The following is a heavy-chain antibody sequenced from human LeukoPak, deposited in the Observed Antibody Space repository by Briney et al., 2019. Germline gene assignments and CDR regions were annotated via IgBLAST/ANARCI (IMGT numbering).Heavy chain of an antibody. CDR3: ARSDCSSTSCYYFDY. CDR1: GYSISSGYY. J-gene: IGHJ4*02. CDR2: IYYSGST. V-gene: IGHV4-38-2*02. D-gene: IGHD2-2*01. Sequence: PSETLSLTCTVSGYSISSGYYWGWIRQPPGKGLEWIGSIYYSGSTYYNPSLKSRVTISVDTSKNQFSLKLSSVTAADTAVYYCARSDCSSTSCYYFDYWGQGTLVTVSS.